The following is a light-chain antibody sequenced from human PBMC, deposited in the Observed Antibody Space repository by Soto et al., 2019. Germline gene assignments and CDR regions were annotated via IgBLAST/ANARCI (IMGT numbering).Light chain of an antibody. Sequence: DIQMTQSPSSLSASVGDRVTITCRASQDIRNDLGWFQQKTGKAPKRLIYAASSLQSGVPSRFSGSGSGTEFTLNISSLQPEDFATYDCLEHNNYPPTLGNETRVEI. CDR1: QDIRND. CDR3: LEHNNYPPT. J-gene: IGKJ1*01. CDR2: AAS. V-gene: IGKV1-17*01.